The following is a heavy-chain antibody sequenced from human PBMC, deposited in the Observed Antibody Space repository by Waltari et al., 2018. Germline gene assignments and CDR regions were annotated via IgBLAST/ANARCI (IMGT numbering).Heavy chain of an antibody. V-gene: IGHV4-39*01. D-gene: IGHD3-10*01. CDR2: IYHSGST. Sequence: QLQLQESGPGLVQPSETLSLTCTVSGGSIRRRHSYWGWRRQPPRTGLDWIASIYHSGSTYYNPSLKSRVTISVDTSKNQFSLKLTSVTAADTAVYYCARIYGSGSPIPSVDYWGQGTLVTVSS. CDR1: GGSIRRRHSY. J-gene: IGHJ4*02. CDR3: ARIYGSGSPIPSVDY.